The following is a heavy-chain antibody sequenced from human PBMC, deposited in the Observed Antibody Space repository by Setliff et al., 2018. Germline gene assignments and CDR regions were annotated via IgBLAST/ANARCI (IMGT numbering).Heavy chain of an antibody. CDR1: GYTFTDYG. D-gene: IGHD2-2*01. V-gene: IGHV1-18*01. CDR2: ISPYSGNA. J-gene: IGHJ4*02. Sequence: ASVKVSCKASGYTFTDYGVTWVRQAPGQGLEWVGWISPYSGNAYYAPKFQGRVIMTTDTSTTSAYMDLRSLRPDDTAIYFCSRLVLCCTRTSCQRLSGDDYWGQGTLVTVSS. CDR3: SRLVLCCTRTSCQRLSGDDY.